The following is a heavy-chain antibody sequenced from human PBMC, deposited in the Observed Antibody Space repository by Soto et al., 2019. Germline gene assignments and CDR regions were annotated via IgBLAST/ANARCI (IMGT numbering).Heavy chain of an antibody. CDR3: AREDGSGSYYFDY. V-gene: IGHV1-2*02. J-gene: IGHJ4*02. CDR2: INPNSGGT. Sequence: ASVKVSCKASGYTFTGYYMHWVRQAPGQGLEWMGWINPNSGGTNYAQKFQGRVTMTRDTSISTAYMELSRLRSDDTAVYYCAREDGSGSYYFDYWGQGTLVTVS. CDR1: GYTFTGYY. D-gene: IGHD3-10*01.